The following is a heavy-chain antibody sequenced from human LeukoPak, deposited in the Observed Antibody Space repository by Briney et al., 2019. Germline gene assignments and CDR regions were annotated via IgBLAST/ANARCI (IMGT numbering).Heavy chain of an antibody. CDR3: ARGPPPPTGWFDP. CDR1: GGSISSSSYY. Sequence: SETLSLTCTVSGGSISSSSYYWGWIRQPPGKGLEWVVSIYYSGSTYYNPSLKSRVTISVDTYKNPFSLKLSSVTAADTAVYYCARGPPPPTGWFDPWGQGTLVSVSS. CDR2: IYYSGST. V-gene: IGHV4-39*07. J-gene: IGHJ5*02. D-gene: IGHD3-10*01.